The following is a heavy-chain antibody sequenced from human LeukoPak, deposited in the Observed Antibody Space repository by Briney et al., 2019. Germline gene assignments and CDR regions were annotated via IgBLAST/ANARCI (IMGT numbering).Heavy chain of an antibody. J-gene: IGHJ6*02. D-gene: IGHD3-10*01. Sequence: GASVKVSCKVSGYTLTELSMHWVRQAPGQGLEWMGIINPSGGSTSYAQKFQGRVTMTRDTSTSTVYMELSSLRSEDTAVYYCARDAIRSPDYYYYGMDVWGQGTTVTVSS. V-gene: IGHV1-46*01. CDR2: INPSGGST. CDR1: GYTLTELS. CDR3: ARDAIRSPDYYYYGMDV.